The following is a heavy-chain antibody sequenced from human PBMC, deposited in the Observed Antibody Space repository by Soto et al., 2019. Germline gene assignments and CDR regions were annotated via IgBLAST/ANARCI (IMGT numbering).Heavy chain of an antibody. Sequence: TRSLTGTVSGGSIGGRNWGGWVRQPPGKGLEWIGEIYHSGSSNYNPSLKGRVTISVDKSKTQFSLKLSSVTAADTAVYYCAVFVGYSGSYWSDYWGQGTLVTVSS. CDR2: IYHSGSS. CDR3: AVFVGYSGSYWSDY. CDR1: GGSIGGRNW. J-gene: IGHJ4*02. D-gene: IGHD1-26*01. V-gene: IGHV4-4*02.